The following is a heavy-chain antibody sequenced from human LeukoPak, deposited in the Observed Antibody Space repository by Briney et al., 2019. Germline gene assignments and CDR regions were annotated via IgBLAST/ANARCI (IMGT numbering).Heavy chain of an antibody. V-gene: IGHV3-23*01. D-gene: IGHD1-1*01. CDR2: ISGSGGST. J-gene: IGHJ3*02. CDR1: GFTFSNYA. CDR3: VADGFQKEGNAFDI. Sequence: GGSLRLSCVASGFTFSNYAMNWVRQAPGKGLEWVSVISGSGGSTYYADSVKARFTISRDNSKNTLYLQMNSLRAEDTAVYYCVADGFQKEGNAFDIWGQGTMVAVSP.